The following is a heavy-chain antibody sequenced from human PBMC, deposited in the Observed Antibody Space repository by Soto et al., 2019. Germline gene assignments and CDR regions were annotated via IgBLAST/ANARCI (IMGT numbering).Heavy chain of an antibody. V-gene: IGHV3-15*07. CDR3: SPLALKYSSGWYEFSD. D-gene: IGHD6-19*01. Sequence: EVQLVESGGGLVKPGGSLRLSCAASGFTFSNVWMNWVRQAPGKGVEWVGRIKSKTDGGSKDYAAPVKGRFTISRDDYKNTLYLQMNSLKTKDTAVYYCSPLALKYSSGWYEFSDWGQGTLVTVSS. J-gene: IGHJ4*02. CDR1: GFTFSNVW. CDR2: IKSKTDGGSK.